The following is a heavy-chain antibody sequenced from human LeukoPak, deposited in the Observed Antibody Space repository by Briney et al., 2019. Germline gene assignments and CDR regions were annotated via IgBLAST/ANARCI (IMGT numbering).Heavy chain of an antibody. Sequence: SQTLSLTCAISGDSVSSNSAAWNWIRQSPSRGLEWLGRTFYRSRWYNDYAVSVKSRITFNSDTSKNQFSLQLNSVTPEDTAVYYCTRERLQVWSDHYYGMDVWGQGTTVIVSS. V-gene: IGHV6-1*01. CDR2: TFYRSRWYN. J-gene: IGHJ6*02. CDR1: GDSVSSNSAA. CDR3: TRERLQVWSDHYYGMDV. D-gene: IGHD5-18*01.